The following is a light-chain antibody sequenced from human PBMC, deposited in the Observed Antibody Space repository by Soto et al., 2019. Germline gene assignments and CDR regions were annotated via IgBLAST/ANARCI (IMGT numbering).Light chain of an antibody. J-gene: IGKJ4*01. CDR3: HQYFRSPLT. CDR2: WAS. CDR1: QTISFGSNNGNF. V-gene: IGKV4-1*01. Sequence: DIVMTQSPDSLAVSLGERATINCKSSQTISFGSNNGNFLAWFQQKPGQPPKMLIDWASTRKSGVPARFSGSGSGTDFTLTISDLQAEDVAVYYCHQYFRSPLTFGGGTRVEIK.